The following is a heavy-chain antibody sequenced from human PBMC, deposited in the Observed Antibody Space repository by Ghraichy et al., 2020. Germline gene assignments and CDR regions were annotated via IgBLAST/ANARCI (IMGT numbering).Heavy chain of an antibody. Sequence: LSLTCAASGFTFSSYAMSWVRQAPGKGLEWVSAISGSGGSTYYADSVKGRFTISRDNSKNTLYLQMNSLRAEDTAVYYCAKDLVGLLWFGDQNDDAFDIWGQGTMVTVSS. D-gene: IGHD3-10*01. V-gene: IGHV3-23*01. CDR2: ISGSGGST. CDR1: GFTFSSYA. J-gene: IGHJ3*02. CDR3: AKDLVGLLWFGDQNDDAFDI.